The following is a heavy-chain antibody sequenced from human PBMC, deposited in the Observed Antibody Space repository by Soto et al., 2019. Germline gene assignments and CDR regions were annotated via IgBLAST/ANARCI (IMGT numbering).Heavy chain of an antibody. V-gene: IGHV4-34*01. J-gene: IGHJ2*01. CDR2: INHSGST. CDR1: GGSFSGYY. D-gene: IGHD6-19*01. Sequence: QVQLQQWGAGLLKPSETLSLTCAVYGGSFSGYYWSWIRQPPGKGLEWIGEINHSGSTNHNPSLKSRVTISVDTSKNQFSLKLSSVTAADTAVYYCARSSGWRNWYFDLWGRGTLVTVSS. CDR3: ARSSGWRNWYFDL.